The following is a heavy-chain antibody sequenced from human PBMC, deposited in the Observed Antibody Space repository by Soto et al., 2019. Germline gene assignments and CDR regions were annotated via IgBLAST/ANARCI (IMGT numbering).Heavy chain of an antibody. CDR3: AKAAPSTSGWSDFDN. Sequence: EVQLLESGGDLTQPGGSLRLSCAASGFTFSTYAMSWVRQAPGKGLEWVSGISISGVSTYYADSVKGRFTISRDKNTLYLQMNSLRVEDTAVYYCAKAAPSTSGWSDFDNWGQGTLVTVSS. CDR2: ISISGVST. V-gene: IGHV3-23*01. D-gene: IGHD6-19*01. CDR1: GFTFSTYA. J-gene: IGHJ4*02.